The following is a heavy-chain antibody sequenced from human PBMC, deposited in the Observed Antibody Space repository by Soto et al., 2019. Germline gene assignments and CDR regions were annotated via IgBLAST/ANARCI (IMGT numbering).Heavy chain of an antibody. Sequence: SEALCLTCAVYGGSFNGYYWSWSRQPPGKGLEWIGEVNHSGSTNYNPSLKSRVTISVDTSKNQFSLKLSSVTAADTAVYYCAREEDIVTKIDWFDPWGQGTLVTVSS. CDR2: VNHSGST. CDR3: AREEDIVTKIDWFDP. V-gene: IGHV4-34*01. D-gene: IGHD5-12*01. CDR1: GGSFNGYY. J-gene: IGHJ5*02.